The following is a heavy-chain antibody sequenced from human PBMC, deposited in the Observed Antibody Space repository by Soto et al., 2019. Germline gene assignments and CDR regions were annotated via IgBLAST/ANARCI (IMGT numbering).Heavy chain of an antibody. J-gene: IGHJ4*02. V-gene: IGHV1-2*04. CDR1: GYTFTGYY. D-gene: IGHD1-26*01. Sequence: ASVKVSCKASGYTFTGYYMHWVRQAPGQGLEWMGWINPNSGGTNYAQKFQGWVTMTRDTYISTAYMELSRLRSDDTAVYYCARDLSSVGGSYYFDYWGQGTLVTVSS. CDR2: INPNSGGT. CDR3: ARDLSSVGGSYYFDY.